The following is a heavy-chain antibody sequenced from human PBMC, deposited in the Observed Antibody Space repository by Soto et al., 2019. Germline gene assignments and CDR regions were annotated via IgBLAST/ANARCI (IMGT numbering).Heavy chain of an antibody. Sequence: ASVKVSCKASGYTFTSYAMYWVRQAPGQRLEWMGWINAGNGNTKYSQKFQGRVTITRDTSATTAYMELSSLRSEDTAVYYCARDMGFGPSDYWGQGTLVTVSS. V-gene: IGHV1-3*01. CDR1: GYTFTSYA. J-gene: IGHJ4*02. CDR2: INAGNGNT. D-gene: IGHD3-10*01. CDR3: ARDMGFGPSDY.